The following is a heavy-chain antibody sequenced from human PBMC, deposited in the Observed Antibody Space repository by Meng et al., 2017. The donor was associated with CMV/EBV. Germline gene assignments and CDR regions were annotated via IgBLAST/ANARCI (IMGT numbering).Heavy chain of an antibody. Sequence: GASLKISCAASGFTFSSYSMNWVRQTPGKGLEWVSYISSSGSTIYYADSVKGRFTISRDNAKNSLYLQMNSLRAEDTAVYYCAREYSSSSVFDYWGQGTLVTVSS. CDR3: AREYSSSSVFDY. D-gene: IGHD6-6*01. V-gene: IGHV3-48*04. CDR2: ISSSGSTI. J-gene: IGHJ4*02. CDR1: GFTFSSYS.